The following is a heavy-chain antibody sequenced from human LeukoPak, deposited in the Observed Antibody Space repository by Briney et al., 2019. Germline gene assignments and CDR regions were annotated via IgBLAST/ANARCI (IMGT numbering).Heavy chain of an antibody. V-gene: IGHV5-51*01. Sequence: GESLQIYSKGSPSIFTNFWIGCARQMPGKGLECMGIIYPADSNTRYSPSFQCQVTISADNSVSTPYLQWSSLKASDTHMYYCARARSGSNSGAFDIWGQGTMVTVSS. J-gene: IGHJ3*02. CDR3: ARARSGSNSGAFDI. CDR1: PSIFTNFW. CDR2: IYPADSNT. D-gene: IGHD1-26*01.